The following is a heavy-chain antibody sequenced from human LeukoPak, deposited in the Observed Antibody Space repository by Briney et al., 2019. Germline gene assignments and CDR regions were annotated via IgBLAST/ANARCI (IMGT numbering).Heavy chain of an antibody. CDR3: AKYYYDFWSGYPTDAFDI. CDR1: GFTFSSYW. CDR2: INSDGSST. Sequence: GGSLRLSCAASGFTFSSYWMHWVRQAPGKGLVWVSRINSDGSSTNYADSVKGRFTISRDNSKNTLYLQMNSLRAEDTAVYYCAKYYYDFWSGYPTDAFDIWGQGTMVTVSS. J-gene: IGHJ3*02. D-gene: IGHD3-3*01. V-gene: IGHV3-74*01.